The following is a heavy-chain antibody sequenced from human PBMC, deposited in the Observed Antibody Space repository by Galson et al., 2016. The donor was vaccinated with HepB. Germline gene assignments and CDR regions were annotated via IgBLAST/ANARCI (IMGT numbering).Heavy chain of an antibody. D-gene: IGHD1-1*01. CDR1: GFTFSSHA. CDR2: ISGSGRST. V-gene: IGHV3-23*01. Sequence: SLRLSCAASGFTFSSHAMRWARQAPGKGLELVSSISGSGRSTYYADSVKGRYAISRDNSKNTLNLQMNSLRDEDTAVYYCAKGRTGTTGPVEYWGQGTLVTVAS. CDR3: AKGRTGTTGPVEY. J-gene: IGHJ4*02.